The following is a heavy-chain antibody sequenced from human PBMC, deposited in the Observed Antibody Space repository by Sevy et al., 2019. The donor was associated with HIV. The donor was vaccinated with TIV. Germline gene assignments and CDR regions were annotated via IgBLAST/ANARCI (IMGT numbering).Heavy chain of an antibody. Sequence: GGSLRLSCAASGFTFSTYAMSWVRQAPGKGLEWVSGISGTYGSTYYADSVKGRFTISRDNSKNMLYLQMNSLRAEDTALYYCAKDLYYDTSLFDYWGQGIRVTVSS. CDR3: AKDLYYDTSLFDY. J-gene: IGHJ4*02. CDR2: ISGTYGST. D-gene: IGHD3-22*01. V-gene: IGHV3-23*01. CDR1: GFTFSTYA.